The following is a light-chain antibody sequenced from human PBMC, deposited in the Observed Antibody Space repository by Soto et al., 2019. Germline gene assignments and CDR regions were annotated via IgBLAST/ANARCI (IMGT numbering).Light chain of an antibody. J-gene: IGLJ2*01. V-gene: IGLV2-14*01. CDR1: SSDVGGYKY. Sequence: QSALTQPASVSGSPGQSITISCTGTSSDVGGYKYVSRYQQHPGKAPKVIIYEVSNRPSGVSNRFSGSKSGNTASLTISGLQAEDEADYYCSSYTSSTSRVVFGGGTKLTVL. CDR2: EVS. CDR3: SSYTSSTSRVV.